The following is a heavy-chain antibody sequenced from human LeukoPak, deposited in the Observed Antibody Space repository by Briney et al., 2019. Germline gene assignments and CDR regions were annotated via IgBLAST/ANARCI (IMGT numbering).Heavy chain of an antibody. Sequence: SQSRSLTCAISGDSVSSDSAAWNWIRQSPSRGLEWLGRTYYRSKWYNDYAVSVKSRLTNNPDTSKNQFSLQLNSVTPEDTAVYYCVRGVVGATQDWFDPGGQGTLVTVSS. J-gene: IGHJ5*02. V-gene: IGHV6-1*01. D-gene: IGHD1-26*01. CDR2: TYYRSKWYN. CDR3: VRGVVGATQDWFDP. CDR1: GDSVSSDSAA.